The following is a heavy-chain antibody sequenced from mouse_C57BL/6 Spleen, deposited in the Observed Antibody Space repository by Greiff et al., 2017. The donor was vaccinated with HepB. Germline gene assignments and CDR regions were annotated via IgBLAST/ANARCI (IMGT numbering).Heavy chain of an antibody. CDR2: IGPGSGST. CDR1: GYTFTDYY. V-gene: IGHV1-77*01. D-gene: IGHD1-1*01. Sequence: VQLQQSGAELVKPGASVKISCKASGYTFTDYYINWVKQRPGQGLEWIGKIGPGSGSTYYNEKLKSKATLTVDTSSRTAYMQLSSLKSEDSAVYYCARGSYYGSPWYFDVWGTGTTVTVSS. CDR3: ARGSYYGSPWYFDV. J-gene: IGHJ1*03.